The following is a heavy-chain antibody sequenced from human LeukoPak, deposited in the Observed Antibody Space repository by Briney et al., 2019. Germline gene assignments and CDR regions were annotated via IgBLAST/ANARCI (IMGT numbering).Heavy chain of an antibody. CDR3: AKDLYSSGWYYFDY. Sequence: GGSLRLSRAASGFTSDDYAMHWVRQAPGKGLEWVSGISWNSGSIGYADSVKGRFTISRDNAKNSLYLQMNSLRAEDTALYYCAKDLYSSGWYYFDYWGQGTLVTVSS. CDR2: ISWNSGSI. J-gene: IGHJ4*02. V-gene: IGHV3-9*02. CDR1: GFTSDDYA. D-gene: IGHD6-19*01.